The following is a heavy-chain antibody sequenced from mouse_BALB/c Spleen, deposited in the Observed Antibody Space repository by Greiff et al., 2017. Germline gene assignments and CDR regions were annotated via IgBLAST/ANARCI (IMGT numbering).Heavy chain of an antibody. CDR1: GYSITSDYA. J-gene: IGHJ2*01. D-gene: IGHD1-1*01. CDR2: ISYSGST. CDR3: ARSLWDYGPFDY. Sequence: EVKLVESGPGLVKPSQSLSLTCTVTGYSITSDYAWNWIRQFPGNKLEWMGYISYSGSTSYNPSLKSRISITRDTSKNQFFLQLNSVTTEDTATYYCARSLWDYGPFDYWGQGTTLTVSS. V-gene: IGHV3-2*02.